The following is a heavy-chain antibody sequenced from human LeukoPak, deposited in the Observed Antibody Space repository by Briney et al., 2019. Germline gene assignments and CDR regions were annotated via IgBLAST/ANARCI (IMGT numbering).Heavy chain of an antibody. J-gene: IGHJ5*02. CDR1: GFTFSSYS. CDR2: ISSSSSTI. V-gene: IGHV3-48*01. CDR3: ASLYDSSGYNWFDP. Sequence: PGGSLRLSCAASGFTFSSYSMNWVRQAPGKGLEWVSYISSSSSTIYYADSVKGRFTISRDNAKNSLYLQMNSLRAEDTAVYYCASLYDSSGYNWFDPWGQGTLVTVSS. D-gene: IGHD3-22*01.